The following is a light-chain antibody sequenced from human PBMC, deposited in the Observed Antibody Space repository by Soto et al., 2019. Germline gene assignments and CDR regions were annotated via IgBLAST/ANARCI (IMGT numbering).Light chain of an antibody. CDR3: QQLSSYPIT. Sequence: DIQLTQSPSFLSASVGDRVTITCRASQGISSYLAWYQQKAGKAPNLLINAASTLQSGVPSRFSGSGSGTEFTLTISSLQPEDSATYYCQQLSSYPITFGQGTRLEIK. J-gene: IGKJ5*01. CDR2: AAS. CDR1: QGISSY. V-gene: IGKV1-9*01.